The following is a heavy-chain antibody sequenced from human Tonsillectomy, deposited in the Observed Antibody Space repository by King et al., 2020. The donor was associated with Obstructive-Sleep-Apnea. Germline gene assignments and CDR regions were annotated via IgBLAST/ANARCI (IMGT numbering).Heavy chain of an antibody. J-gene: IGHJ5*02. CDR2: INHSGST. CDR1: GGSFSDYY. D-gene: IGHD6-13*01. CDR3: ARGSGAAAVNWFDP. Sequence: QVQLQQWGAGLLKPSETLSLTCAVYGGSFSDYYWSWIRQPPRKGLEWIGEINHSGSTNYSPSLKSRVTISVDTSNNQFSLKLSSVTAADTAVYYCARGSGAAAVNWFDPWGQGTLVTVSS. V-gene: IGHV4-34*01.